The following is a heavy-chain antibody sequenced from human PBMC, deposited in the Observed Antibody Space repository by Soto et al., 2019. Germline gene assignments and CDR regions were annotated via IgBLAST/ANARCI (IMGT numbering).Heavy chain of an antibody. CDR3: AREGTYYDFWSGYKRGNYYGMDV. CDR1: GGSISSGGYS. V-gene: IGHV4-30-2*01. J-gene: IGHJ6*02. D-gene: IGHD3-3*01. CDR2: IYHSGST. Sequence: PSETLSLTCAVSGGSISSGGYSWSWIRQPPGKGLEWIGYIYHSGSTYYNPSLKSRVTISVDRSKNQFSLKLSSVTAADTAVYFRAREGTYYDFWSGYKRGNYYGMDVWGQGTPVTVSS.